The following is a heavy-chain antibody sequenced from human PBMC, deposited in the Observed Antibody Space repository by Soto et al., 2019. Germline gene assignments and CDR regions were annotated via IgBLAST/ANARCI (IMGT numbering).Heavy chain of an antibody. CDR1: GFTFSSYA. CDR2: ISYDGSNK. Sequence: QVQLVESGGGVVQPGRSLRLSCAASGFTFSSYAMHWVRQAPGKGLEWVAVISYDGSNKYYADSVKGRFTISRDNSKNXQYLQMNSLRAEDTAVYYCASLPLAYCGGDCYPDDYWGQGTLVTVSS. CDR3: ASLPLAYCGGDCYPDDY. D-gene: IGHD2-21*02. V-gene: IGHV3-30-3*01. J-gene: IGHJ4*02.